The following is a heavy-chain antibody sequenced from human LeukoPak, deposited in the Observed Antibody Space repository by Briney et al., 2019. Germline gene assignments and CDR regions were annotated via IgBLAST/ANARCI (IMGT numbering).Heavy chain of an antibody. Sequence: GGSLRLSCAASGFTFSSYAMSWVRQAPGKGLEWVSAISGSGGRTYYADSVKGRFTISRDNSENTLYLQMNSLRAEDTAVYYCAKDRGYSGYDDTWGQGTLVTVSS. CDR2: ISGSGGRT. J-gene: IGHJ5*02. CDR1: GFTFSSYA. CDR3: AKDRGYSGYDDT. V-gene: IGHV3-23*01. D-gene: IGHD5-12*01.